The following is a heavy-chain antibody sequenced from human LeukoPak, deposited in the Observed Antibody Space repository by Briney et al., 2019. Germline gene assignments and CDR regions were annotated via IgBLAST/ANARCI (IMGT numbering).Heavy chain of an antibody. V-gene: IGHV3-23*01. CDR3: ARDRGSHFPVSNFDY. Sequence: GGSLRLSCAASGFTFSSSWMHWVRQAPGKGLVWVSGIRDNVGSTYYADSVKGRFTISRDNSKNTLYLQMNSLRAEDTAVYYCARDRGSHFPVSNFDYWGQGTLVTVSS. CDR1: GFTFSSSW. J-gene: IGHJ4*02. CDR2: IRDNVGST. D-gene: IGHD2/OR15-2a*01.